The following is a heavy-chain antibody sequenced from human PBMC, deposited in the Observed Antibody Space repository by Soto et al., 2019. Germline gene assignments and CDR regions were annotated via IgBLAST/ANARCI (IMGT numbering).Heavy chain of an antibody. CDR3: ARAGAAPYYYYGLDV. J-gene: IGHJ6*02. CDR1: GYTFTSYG. V-gene: IGHV1-18*01. D-gene: IGHD3-10*01. CDR2: ISAYNGKT. Sequence: ASVKVSCKASGYTFTSYGISWVRQAPGQGLEWKGWISAYNGKTNYAQKLQGRVTMTTDKSTDTAYMDLRSLTSDDTAIYYCARAGAAPYYYYGLDVWGQGTTVTVSS.